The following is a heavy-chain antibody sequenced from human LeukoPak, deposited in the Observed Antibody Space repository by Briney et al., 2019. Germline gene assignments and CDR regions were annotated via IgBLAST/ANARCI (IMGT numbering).Heavy chain of an antibody. V-gene: IGHV3-7*01. D-gene: IGHD6-19*01. CDR3: ARTLAVAAPLDAFDI. CDR2: IKQDGSKK. Sequence: GGSLRLSCAASRFTFSSYWMSWVRQTPGRGLEWVANIKQDGSKKYYVDSVKGRFTISRDNAKNSLYLQMNSLRAEDTAVYYYARTLAVAAPLDAFDIWGQGTMVTVSS. J-gene: IGHJ3*02. CDR1: RFTFSSYW.